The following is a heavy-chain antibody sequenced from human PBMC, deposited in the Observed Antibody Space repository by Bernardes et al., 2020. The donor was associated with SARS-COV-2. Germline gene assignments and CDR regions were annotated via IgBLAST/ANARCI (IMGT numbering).Heavy chain of an antibody. CDR2: IYYSGST. CDR1: GGSISSYY. Sequence: SETLSLTCTVSGGSISSYYWSWIRQPPGKGLEWIGYIYYSGSTNYNPSLKSRVIISVDTSKNQFSLKLSSVTAADTAVYYCARGVVGIVSRLMDNWFDPWGQRTLVNVSS. J-gene: IGHJ5*02. CDR3: ARGVVGIVSRLMDNWFDP. D-gene: IGHD1-26*01. V-gene: IGHV4-59*01.